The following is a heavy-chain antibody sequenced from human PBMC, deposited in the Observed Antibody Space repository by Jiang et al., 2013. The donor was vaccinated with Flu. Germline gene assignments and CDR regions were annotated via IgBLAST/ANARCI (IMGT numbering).Heavy chain of an antibody. D-gene: IGHD5-18*01. Sequence: QLVESGAEVKKPGSSVKVSCKPSGGTFTHYLLNWVRQAPGQGPEWMGAIIAVSGTTNYAQKFKGRLTISAEESTSTAYMELSGLRSEDSAVYYCAGVDTSLVTVARIDAFDLWGQGTMLTVSS. V-gene: IGHV1-69*01. J-gene: IGHJ3*01. CDR3: AGVDTSLVTVARIDAFDL. CDR2: IIAVSGTT. CDR1: GGTFTHYL.